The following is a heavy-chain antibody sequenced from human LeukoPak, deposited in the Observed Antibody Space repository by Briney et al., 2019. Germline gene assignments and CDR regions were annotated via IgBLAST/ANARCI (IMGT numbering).Heavy chain of an antibody. CDR2: ISSSGSII. D-gene: IGHD3-22*01. J-gene: IGHJ5*02. CDR1: GFTFSDYY. CDR3: ARDGGHYYDRTNWFDP. V-gene: IGHV3-11*01. Sequence: PGGSLRLSCAASGFTFSDYYMSWIRQAPGKGLEWVSYISSSGSIIYYADSVKGRFTISRDNAKNSLYLQVNSLRAEDTAVYYCARDGGHYYDRTNWFDPWGQGTLVTVSS.